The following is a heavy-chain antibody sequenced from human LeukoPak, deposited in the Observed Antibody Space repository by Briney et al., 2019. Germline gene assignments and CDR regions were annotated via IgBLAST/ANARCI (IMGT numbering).Heavy chain of an antibody. CDR2: IYYSGST. D-gene: IGHD3-16*01. CDR1: GGSISSGSYY. CDR3: ARGGSPHHY. V-gene: IGHV4-61*01. J-gene: IGHJ4*02. Sequence: SQTLSLTCTVSGGSISSGSYYWSWIRQPPGKGLEWIGYIYYSGSTNYNPSLKSRVTISVDTSKNQFSLKLSSVTAADTAVYYCARGGSPHHYWGQGTLVTVSS.